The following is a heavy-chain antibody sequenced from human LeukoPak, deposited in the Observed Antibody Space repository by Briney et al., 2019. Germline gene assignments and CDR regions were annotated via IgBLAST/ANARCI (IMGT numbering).Heavy chain of an antibody. CDR1: GYTFTIYG. V-gene: IGHV1-18*01. CDR3: ARRVAVARRDAFDI. D-gene: IGHD6-19*01. CDR2: ISFYNGNT. Sequence: SVTVSFTSSGYTFTIYGFSWGRHAPGPGLGRKGWISFYNGNTNYAQKLQGRVTMSTDTSTGTAYLELRSLRSDDTAVYYCARRVAVARRDAFDIWGQGTMVTVSS. J-gene: IGHJ3*02.